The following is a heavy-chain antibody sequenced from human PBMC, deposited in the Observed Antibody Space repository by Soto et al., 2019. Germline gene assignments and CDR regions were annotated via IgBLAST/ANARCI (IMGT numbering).Heavy chain of an antibody. V-gene: IGHV3-30*18. J-gene: IGHJ6*02. Sequence: QVQLEESGGGVVQPGRSLRLSCADSGFSISSYGMHWVRQAPGKGLEWVAVISNDGSKKYYADSVKGRFTISRDNSKNTLYLDMNSLRAEDTAVYYCAKDMTTVTTVYYYFYGMDGWGQGTTVTVSS. CDR1: GFSISSYG. CDR3: AKDMTTVTTVYYYFYGMDG. CDR2: ISNDGSKK. D-gene: IGHD4-17*01.